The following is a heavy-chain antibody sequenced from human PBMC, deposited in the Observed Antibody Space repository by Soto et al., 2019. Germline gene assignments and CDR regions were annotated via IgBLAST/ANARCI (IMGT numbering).Heavy chain of an antibody. Sequence: SETLSLTCTVSGGSVSDDYNWSWIRQPPGKDLEWIGYIHHGGDTYSNPSLESRLTMSVDTSKNQVSLKLRSLTAADTAVYYCARELVSSAYFDYWGQGTLVTVSS. CDR2: IHHGGDT. J-gene: IGHJ4*02. CDR1: GGSVSDDYN. CDR3: ARELVSSAYFDY. V-gene: IGHV4-30-4*01. D-gene: IGHD2-8*02.